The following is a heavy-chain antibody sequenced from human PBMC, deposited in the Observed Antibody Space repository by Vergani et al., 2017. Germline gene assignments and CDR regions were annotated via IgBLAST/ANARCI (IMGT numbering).Heavy chain of an antibody. CDR2: INPSGGST. V-gene: IGHV1-46*01. J-gene: IGHJ6*02. D-gene: IGHD3-10*01. CDR3: ARAGRSYYYGSGSYYNAEYYYGMDV. Sequence: QVQLVQSGAEVKKPGASVKVSCKASGYTFTSYYMHWVRQAPGQGLEWMGIINPSGGSTSYAQKFQGRVTMTTDTSTSTAYMELRSLRSDDTAVYYCARAGRSYYYGSGSYYNAEYYYGMDVWGQGTTVTVSS. CDR1: GYTFTSYY.